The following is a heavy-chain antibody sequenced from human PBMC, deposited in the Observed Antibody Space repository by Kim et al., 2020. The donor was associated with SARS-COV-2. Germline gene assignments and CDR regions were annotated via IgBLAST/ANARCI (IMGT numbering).Heavy chain of an antibody. Sequence: GGSLRLSCAASGFTFSDYYMSWIRQAPGKGLEWVSYISSSSSYTNDADSVKGRFTISRDNAKNSLYLQMNSLRAEDTAVYYCARSGEEVSSGWDPYFDYWGQGTLVTVSS. CDR3: ARSGEEVSSGWDPYFDY. D-gene: IGHD6-19*01. V-gene: IGHV3-11*03. CDR2: ISSSSSYT. CDR1: GFTFSDYY. J-gene: IGHJ4*02.